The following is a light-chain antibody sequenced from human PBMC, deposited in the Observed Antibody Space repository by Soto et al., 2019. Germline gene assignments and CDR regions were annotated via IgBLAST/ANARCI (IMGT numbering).Light chain of an antibody. Sequence: AIPMTQSPSSLSASVGDRVTITCRASQAIRDDLGWYQQKPGKAPKLLIYAASNLQSGVPSRFSGSGSGTDFTLIISSLQPEDFATYYCLQDYDYPYTFGQGTKLEIK. J-gene: IGKJ2*01. CDR3: LQDYDYPYT. V-gene: IGKV1-6*01. CDR2: AAS. CDR1: QAIRDD.